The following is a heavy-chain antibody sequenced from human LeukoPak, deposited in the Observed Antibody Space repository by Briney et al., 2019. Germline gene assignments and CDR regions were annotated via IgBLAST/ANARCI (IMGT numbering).Heavy chain of an antibody. CDR3: ARHLGRNWFDP. Sequence: SETLSLTCAVYGGSFSGYYWSWIRQSPGKGLEWIGEINHSGSTNYNPSLKSRVNILVDTSKNQFSLKLSSVTAADTAVYYCARHLGRNWFDPWGRGTLVTVSS. V-gene: IGHV4-34*01. CDR2: INHSGST. J-gene: IGHJ5*02. D-gene: IGHD7-27*01. CDR1: GGSFSGYY.